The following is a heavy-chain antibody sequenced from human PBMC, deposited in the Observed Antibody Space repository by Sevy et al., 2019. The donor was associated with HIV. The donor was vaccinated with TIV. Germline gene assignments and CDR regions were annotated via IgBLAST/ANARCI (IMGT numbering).Heavy chain of an antibody. V-gene: IGHV3-21*01. CDR1: GFTFSSYS. Sequence: GGSLRLSCAASGFTFSSYSMNWVRQAPGKGLEWVSSISSSSSYRYYADSVKGRFTISRDNAKTSLFLQMNSLRAEDTAVYYCAIGYSNYLIDYWGQGTLVTVSS. CDR2: ISSSSSYR. J-gene: IGHJ4*02. D-gene: IGHD4-4*01. CDR3: AIGYSNYLIDY.